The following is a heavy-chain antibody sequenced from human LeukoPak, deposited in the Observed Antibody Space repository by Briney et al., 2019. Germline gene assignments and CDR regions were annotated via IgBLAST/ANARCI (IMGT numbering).Heavy chain of an antibody. CDR3: ARRGGSYSDY. V-gene: IGHV5-51*01. CDR1: GNSFINYW. D-gene: IGHD1-26*01. Sequence: GESLKISCKGSGNSFINYWIGWVRQKPGKGLEWMGIIYPGDSDTRYSPSFQGQVTISADTYTATAYLQWSSLKASDTAMYYCARRGGSYSDYWGQGTLVTVSS. CDR2: IYPGDSDT. J-gene: IGHJ4*02.